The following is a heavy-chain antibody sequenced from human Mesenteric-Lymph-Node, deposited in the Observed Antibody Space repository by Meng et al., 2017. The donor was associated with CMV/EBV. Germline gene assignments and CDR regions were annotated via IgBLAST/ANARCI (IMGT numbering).Heavy chain of an antibody. CDR3: AAGYGTGSFKGY. CDR2: ISSLSSYT. D-gene: IGHD5-18*01. Sequence: GSLRLSCAASGFTFGSYSINWVRQAPGEGLEWVSSISSLSSYTYYADSVRGRFTVSRDNAKSSLYLQMDSLRVEDTAVYYCAAGYGTGSFKGYWGQGTLVTVSS. J-gene: IGHJ4*02. CDR1: GFTFGSYS. V-gene: IGHV3-21*06.